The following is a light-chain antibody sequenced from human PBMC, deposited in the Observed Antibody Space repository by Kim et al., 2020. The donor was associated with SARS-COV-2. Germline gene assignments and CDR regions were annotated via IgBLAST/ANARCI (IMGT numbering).Light chain of an antibody. J-gene: IGLJ3*02. CDR3: AAWDDSLNGV. CDR2: HND. CDR1: SSNNGTNA. V-gene: IGLV1-44*01. Sequence: PGQWVHVSLSGGSSNNGTNAVNEDQQCPGTAPKLRIYHNDQRPSGVPDRFSGSKSGTSASLAISGLQSEDEAHYYCAAWDDSLNGVFGGGTQLTVL.